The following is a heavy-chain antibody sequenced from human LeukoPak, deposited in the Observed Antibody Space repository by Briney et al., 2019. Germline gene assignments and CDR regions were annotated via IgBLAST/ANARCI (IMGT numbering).Heavy chain of an antibody. CDR2: IYSDGSIT. J-gene: IGHJ4*02. Sequence: GGSLRLSCAASGFLFNRYWMHWVRQTPGKGLVWVSRIYSDGSITNYADSVKGRFTISRDNAKNTLYLQMNSLRAADTAVYYCARDLGYCTNGVCHTRFDYWGQGTLVAVSS. D-gene: IGHD2-8*01. CDR1: GFLFNRYW. CDR3: ARDLGYCTNGVCHTRFDY. V-gene: IGHV3-74*01.